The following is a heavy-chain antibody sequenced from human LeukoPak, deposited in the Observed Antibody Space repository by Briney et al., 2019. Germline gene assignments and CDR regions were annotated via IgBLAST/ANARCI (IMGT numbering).Heavy chain of an antibody. CDR2: IYPGDSDT. D-gene: IGHD6-13*01. V-gene: IGHV5-51*01. J-gene: IGHJ3*02. CDR1: GYSFTSYW. CDR3: ARQSGDSSSPFDI. Sequence: GESLKISCKGSGYSFTSYWIGWVRQMPGKGLEWMGIIYPGDSDTIYSPSFQGQVTISADKSISTAYLQWSSLKAPDTAMYYCARQSGDSSSPFDIWGQGTMVTVSS.